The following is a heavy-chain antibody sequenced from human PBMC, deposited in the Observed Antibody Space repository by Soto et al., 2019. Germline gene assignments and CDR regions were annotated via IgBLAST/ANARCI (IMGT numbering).Heavy chain of an antibody. J-gene: IGHJ6*02. Sequence: ASVKVSCKASGYTFTSYAMHWVRQAPGQRLEWMGWINAGNGNTKYSQKFQGRVTITRDTSASTAYMELSSLRSEDTAVYYCAQTLRGDGYNYYYYGMDVWGQGTTVTVSS. CDR3: AQTLRGDGYNYYYYGMDV. V-gene: IGHV1-3*01. CDR2: INAGNGNT. CDR1: GYTFTSYA. D-gene: IGHD3-10*01.